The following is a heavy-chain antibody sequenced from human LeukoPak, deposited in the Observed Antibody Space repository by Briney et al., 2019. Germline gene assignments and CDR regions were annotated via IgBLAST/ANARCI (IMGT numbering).Heavy chain of an antibody. D-gene: IGHD6-13*01. CDR2: IFASGTT. CDR3: ARARDIAAAGNPLDY. Sequence: SETLSLTCTVSGGSISSYFWSWIRQPAGKGLEWIGRIFASGTTNSNATLKSRLTMSLDTSKNQFSLRLSSVTAADTAVYHCARARDIAAAGNPLDYWGQGTLVTVSS. V-gene: IGHV4-4*07. CDR1: GGSISSYF. J-gene: IGHJ4*02.